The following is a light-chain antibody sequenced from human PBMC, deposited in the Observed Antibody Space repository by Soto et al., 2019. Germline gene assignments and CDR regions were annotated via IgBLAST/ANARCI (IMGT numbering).Light chain of an antibody. CDR3: QQSYSTVWT. V-gene: IGKV1-39*01. Sequence: DIQMTQSPSSLSASVEDRVIITCRASQSISNHLNWYQQKPGKAPKLLIFAASSLQSGVPSRFSGSGSGTDFTLTISSLQPEDFATYYCQQSYSTVWTFGQGTKVDIK. CDR1: QSISNH. CDR2: AAS. J-gene: IGKJ1*01.